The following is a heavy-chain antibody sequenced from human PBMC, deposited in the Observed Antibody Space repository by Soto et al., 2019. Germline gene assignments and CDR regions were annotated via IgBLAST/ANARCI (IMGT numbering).Heavy chain of an antibody. D-gene: IGHD3-16*01. J-gene: IGHJ1*01. Sequence: QVQLVQSGAEVKKPGSSVKVSCKASGGTFSSYAISWVRQAPGQGLEWMGGIIPIFGTANYAQKFQGRVTMTGEECTSTAYRELSSLRSEDTAGYYCAREGGGSGYFQHWGQGTLVTVSS. CDR3: AREGGGSGYFQH. V-gene: IGHV1-69*12. CDR2: IIPIFGTA. CDR1: GGTFSSYA.